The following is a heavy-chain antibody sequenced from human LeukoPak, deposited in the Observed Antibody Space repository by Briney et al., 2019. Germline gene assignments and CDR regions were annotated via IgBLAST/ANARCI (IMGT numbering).Heavy chain of an antibody. CDR3: AREVTMVLGWYFDL. J-gene: IGHJ2*01. V-gene: IGHV4-39*07. CDR1: GGSISSSSYY. D-gene: IGHD3-10*01. CDR2: IYHSGST. Sequence: SETLSLTCTVSGGSISSSSYYWGWIRQPPGKGLEWIGSIYHSGSTYYNPSLKSRVTISVDTSKNQFSLKLSSVTAADTAVYYCAREVTMVLGWYFDLWGRGTLVTVSS.